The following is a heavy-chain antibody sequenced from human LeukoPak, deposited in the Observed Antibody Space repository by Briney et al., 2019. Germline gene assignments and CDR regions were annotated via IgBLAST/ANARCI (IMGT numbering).Heavy chain of an antibody. Sequence: ASVKVSCKASGYTFTSYAMHWVRQAPGQRLEWMGWINAGNGNTKYSQKFQGRVTITRDTFASTAYMELSSLRSEDTAVYYCARGAGALYGSGSYSYYYYGMDVWGQGTTVTVSS. D-gene: IGHD3-10*01. V-gene: IGHV1-3*01. J-gene: IGHJ6*02. CDR2: INAGNGNT. CDR1: GYTFTSYA. CDR3: ARGAGALYGSGSYSYYYYGMDV.